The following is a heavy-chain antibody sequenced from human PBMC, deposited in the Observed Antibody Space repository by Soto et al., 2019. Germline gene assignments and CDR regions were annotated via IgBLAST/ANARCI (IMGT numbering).Heavy chain of an antibody. CDR1: GVTFSSYG. J-gene: IGHJ4*02. CDR3: ARVARSPR. Sequence: QVQLVESGGGVVQPGRSLRLSCAASGVTFSSYGMHWVRQAPGKGLEWVAVIWYDGSNKYYADSVKGRFTISRDNSKNTLYLQMNSLRAENTAVYYCARVARSPRWGQGTLVTVSS. CDR2: IWYDGSNK. V-gene: IGHV3-33*01.